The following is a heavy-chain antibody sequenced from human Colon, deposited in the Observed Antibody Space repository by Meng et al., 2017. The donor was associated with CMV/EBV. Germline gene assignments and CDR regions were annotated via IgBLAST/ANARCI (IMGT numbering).Heavy chain of an antibody. CDR1: GFIFSSYT. D-gene: IGHD1-26*01. J-gene: IGHJ4*02. V-gene: IGHV3-7*01. Sequence: GGSLRLSCAASGFIFSSYTMNWVRQAPGKGLEWVANIKQDGSEKQYADSVQGRFTISRDNAKNSLDLQMNSLRADDTAVYFCARGSISGVTYWEYWGRGTLVTVSS. CDR2: IKQDGSEK. CDR3: ARGSISGVTYWEY.